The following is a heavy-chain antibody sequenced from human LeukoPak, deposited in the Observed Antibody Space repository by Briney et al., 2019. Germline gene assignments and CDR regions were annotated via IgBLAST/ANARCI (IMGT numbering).Heavy chain of an antibody. D-gene: IGHD2-21*02. Sequence: GGSLRLSCTASGFAVSSNYKNWVRQAPGKGLEWVSVIHTGGNTYYADSVKGRFTISRDNSKNTVYLQMNSLRAEDTALYYCARERDGYCGGDCYYYYGMDVWGQGTTVTVSS. V-gene: IGHV3-66*01. CDR2: IHTGGNT. CDR3: ARERDGYCGGDCYYYYGMDV. CDR1: GFAVSSNY. J-gene: IGHJ6*02.